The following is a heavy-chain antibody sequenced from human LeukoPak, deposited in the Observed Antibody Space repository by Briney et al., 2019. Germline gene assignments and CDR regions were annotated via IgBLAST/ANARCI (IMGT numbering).Heavy chain of an antibody. CDR3: ARDAVPKYDILTGPT. Sequence: GGSLRLSCAASGFTFSSYSMNWVRQAPGKGLEWVSSISSSSSYIYYADSVKGRFTISRDNAKNSLYLQMNSLRAEDTAVYYCARDAVPKYDILTGPTWGQGTLVTVSS. CDR1: GFTFSSYS. D-gene: IGHD3-9*01. V-gene: IGHV3-21*01. CDR2: ISSSSSYI. J-gene: IGHJ5*02.